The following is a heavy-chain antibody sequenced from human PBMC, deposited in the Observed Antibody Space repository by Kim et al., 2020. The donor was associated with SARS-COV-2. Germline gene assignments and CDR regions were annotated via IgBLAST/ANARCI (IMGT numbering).Heavy chain of an antibody. CDR3: ARTGGAYYYDSSGYSFDY. Sequence: KSRVTISVDTSKNQFSLKLSSVTAADTAVYYCARTGGAYYYDSSGYSFDYWGQGTLVTVSS. V-gene: IGHV4-39*01. J-gene: IGHJ4*02. D-gene: IGHD3-22*01.